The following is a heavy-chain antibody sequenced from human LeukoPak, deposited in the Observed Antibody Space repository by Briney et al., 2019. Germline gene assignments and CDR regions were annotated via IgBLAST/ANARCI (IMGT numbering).Heavy chain of an antibody. J-gene: IGHJ4*02. D-gene: IGHD6-19*01. Sequence: PGGSLRLSCAASGFTFSSYGMHWVRQAPGKGLEGVAVIWYDGSNKYYADSVKGRFTISRDNSKNTLYLQMNSLRAEDTAVYYCATTGYSSGWYFDYWGQGTLVTVSS. CDR3: ATTGYSSGWYFDY. CDR1: GFTFSSYG. CDR2: IWYDGSNK. V-gene: IGHV3-33*01.